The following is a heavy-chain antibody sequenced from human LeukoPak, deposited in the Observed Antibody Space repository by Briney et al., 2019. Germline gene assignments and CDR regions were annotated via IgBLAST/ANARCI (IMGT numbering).Heavy chain of an antibody. Sequence: GGSLRLSCAASGFTFSSYWMIWVRQAPGKGLEWVSNINQDGSDQYYADSVKGRFTISRDNAKKSLYLQMHSLRAEDTAVYYCAGTGYSSYWGQGILVTVSS. CDR1: GFTFSSYW. CDR3: AGTGYSSY. V-gene: IGHV3-7*01. D-gene: IGHD3/OR15-3a*01. CDR2: INQDGSDQ. J-gene: IGHJ4*02.